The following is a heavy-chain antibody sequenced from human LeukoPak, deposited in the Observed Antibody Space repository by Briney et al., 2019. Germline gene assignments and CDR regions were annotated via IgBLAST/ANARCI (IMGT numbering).Heavy chain of an antibody. CDR1: AFTFTNYW. Sequence: GGSLRLSCAASAFTFTNYWMSWVRQAPGKGLEWVANIKQDGSEKYYVDSVKGRFTTSRDNAKNSLYLQMNTLRAEDTAVYYCARDNCTGTSCHHFDYWGQGTLVTVSS. CDR2: IKQDGSEK. V-gene: IGHV3-7*01. D-gene: IGHD2-2*01. J-gene: IGHJ4*02. CDR3: ARDNCTGTSCHHFDY.